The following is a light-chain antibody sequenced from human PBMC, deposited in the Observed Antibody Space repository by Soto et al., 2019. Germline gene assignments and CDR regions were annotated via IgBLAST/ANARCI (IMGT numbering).Light chain of an antibody. CDR2: DAY. J-gene: IGKJ2*02. CDR1: QTVDRY. Sequence: EVLFTQSPDTLSLSPGETATLSCRASQTVDRYVAWYQQKAGQAPRILIYDAYTRDTGVGARFTGSGSATDFSLTITSLEPEDFSVYYCQQRGKWPSTFGPGTKVDIK. V-gene: IGKV3-11*01. CDR3: QQRGKWPST.